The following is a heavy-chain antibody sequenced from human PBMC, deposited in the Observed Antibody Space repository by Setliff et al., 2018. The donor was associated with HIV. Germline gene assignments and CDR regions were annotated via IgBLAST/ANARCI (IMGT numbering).Heavy chain of an antibody. V-gene: IGHV4-59*08. CDR2: IYKSGTT. CDR1: GGSVNSYH. CDR3: GRLSETAMASFDS. Sequence: SETLSLTCSVSGGSVNSYHWSWIRQPPGKGREWIGYIYKSGTTNYSPSLKSRVTISAGPSKNQFSLKLTSVTAADTAVYYCGRLSETAMASFDSWGQGILVTVSS. J-gene: IGHJ4*02. D-gene: IGHD2-21*02.